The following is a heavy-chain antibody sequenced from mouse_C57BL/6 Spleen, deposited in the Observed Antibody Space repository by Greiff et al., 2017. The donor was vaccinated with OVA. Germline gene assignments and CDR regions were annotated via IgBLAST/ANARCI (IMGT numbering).Heavy chain of an antibody. CDR2: IYPGSGNT. J-gene: IGHJ1*03. CDR3: ARDYYGSSYGGYFDV. Sequence: QVQLQQSGAELVRPGASVKLSCKASGYTFTDYYINWVKQRPGQGLEWIARIYPGSGNTYYNEKFKGKATLTAEKSSSTAYMQLSSLTSEDSAVYVCARDYYGSSYGGYFDVWGTGTTVTVSS. D-gene: IGHD1-1*01. V-gene: IGHV1-76*01. CDR1: GYTFTDYY.